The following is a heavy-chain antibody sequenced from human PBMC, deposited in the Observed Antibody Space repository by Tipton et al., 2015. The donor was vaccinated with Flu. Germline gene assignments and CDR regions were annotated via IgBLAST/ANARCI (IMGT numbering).Heavy chain of an antibody. V-gene: IGHV4-39*07. CDR2: MYYSGST. CDR3: AGGYRLCCFDQ. D-gene: IGHD2-21*01. Sequence: TLSLTCTISGGSISSSSFYWGWIRQSPGKGLEWIGSMYYSGSTYYNPSLKSRVTISVDTSKNQCSLRLHSVTAADTAVYYCAGGYRLCCFDQWGQGTLVTVSS. J-gene: IGHJ4*02. CDR1: GGSISSSSFY.